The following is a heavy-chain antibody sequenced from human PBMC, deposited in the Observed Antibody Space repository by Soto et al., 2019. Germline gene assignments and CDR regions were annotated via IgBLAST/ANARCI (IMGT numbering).Heavy chain of an antibody. CDR1: GFTFRNYI. J-gene: IGHJ6*03. CDR2: ITENGGDT. CDR3: AKPGANYYSMDV. Sequence: GGSLRLSCAASGFTFRNYIMRWVRQAPGKGLEWVSSITENGGDTYYADSVKGRFTITRDNSKNTLYLHMNGLRAEDTAIYYCAKPGANYYSMDVWGTGTTVTLTS. V-gene: IGHV3-23*01.